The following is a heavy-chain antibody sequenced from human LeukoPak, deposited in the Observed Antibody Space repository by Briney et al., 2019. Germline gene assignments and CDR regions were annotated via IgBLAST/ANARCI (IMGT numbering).Heavy chain of an antibody. D-gene: IGHD2/OR15-2a*01. CDR2: IKSEAEGGTA. V-gene: IGHV3-15*01. Sequence: GGSLRLSCAASGFTFRNAWMSWVRQPPGKGPEWVGRIKSEAEGGTADYAAPVKGRFTVSRDDLKNTLFLQMNSLKTEDTALYYRTTGSEYDDAFDVWGQGTMVTVSS. CDR3: TTGSEYDDAFDV. J-gene: IGHJ3*01. CDR1: GFTFRNAW.